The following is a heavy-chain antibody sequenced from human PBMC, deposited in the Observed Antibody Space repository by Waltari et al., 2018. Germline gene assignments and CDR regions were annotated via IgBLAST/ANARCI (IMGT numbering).Heavy chain of an antibody. CDR2: IWYDGSNK. D-gene: IGHD3-16*02. Sequence: QVQLVESGGGVVQPGRSLRLSCAASGFTFSSYGMPWVRQAPGKGLEGVAVIWYDGSNKYYADSVKGRFTISRDNSKNTLYLQMNSLRAEDTAVYYCARDHEGYPMDVWGQGTTVTVSS. CDR1: GFTFSSYG. CDR3: ARDHEGYPMDV. V-gene: IGHV3-33*01. J-gene: IGHJ6*02.